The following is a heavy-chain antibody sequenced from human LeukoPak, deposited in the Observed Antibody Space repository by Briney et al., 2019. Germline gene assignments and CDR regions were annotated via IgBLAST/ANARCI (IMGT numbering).Heavy chain of an antibody. CDR3: AKGRNEDGDAALNY. V-gene: IGHV3-23*01. Sequence: GGSLRLSCGASGCTFSSYAMSWFRQDPPKGLEGVSSISGSGGNTFYADSVKGRFTISRDNSKNTLYLQMNSLRAEDTAAYHCAKGRNEDGDAALNYWGQGTLVTVSS. CDR2: ISGSGGNT. D-gene: IGHD4-17*01. J-gene: IGHJ4*02. CDR1: GCTFSSYA.